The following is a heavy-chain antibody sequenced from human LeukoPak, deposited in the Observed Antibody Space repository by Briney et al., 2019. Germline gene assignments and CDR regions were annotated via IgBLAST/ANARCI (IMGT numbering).Heavy chain of an antibody. CDR2: ISSSSYI. V-gene: IGHV3-21*04. Sequence: GGSLRLSCAASGFTFSSYRMNWVRQAPGKGLEWVSSISSSSYISYADSVKGRFTISRDNAKNSLYLQMNSLRAEDTAVYYCAKPPRGSGEDYWGQGTLVTVSS. J-gene: IGHJ4*02. CDR3: AKPPRGSGEDY. D-gene: IGHD3-10*01. CDR1: GFTFSSYR.